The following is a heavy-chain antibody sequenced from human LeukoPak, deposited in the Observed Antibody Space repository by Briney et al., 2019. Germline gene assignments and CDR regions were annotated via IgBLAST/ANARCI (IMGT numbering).Heavy chain of an antibody. CDR3: AREASYCSGGSCYTDY. J-gene: IGHJ4*02. D-gene: IGHD2-15*01. Sequence: GGSLRLSCAASGFTFSDYYMSWIRQAPGKGLEWVSYISSSSYTNYADSVKGRFTISRDNAKNSLYLQMNSLRAEDTAVYYCAREASYCSGGSCYTDYWGQGTLVTVSS. V-gene: IGHV3-11*06. CDR1: GFTFSDYY. CDR2: ISSSSYT.